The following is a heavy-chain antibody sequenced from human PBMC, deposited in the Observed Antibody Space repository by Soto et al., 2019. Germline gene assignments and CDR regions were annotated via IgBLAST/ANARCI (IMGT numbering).Heavy chain of an antibody. D-gene: IGHD4-17*01. CDR3: ARDMGPLMTTRIFDH. CDR2: IYYGEST. V-gene: IGHV4-30-4*01. Sequence: QVLLQESGPGLVKPSQTLTLSCTVSGGSVDSGDHHWSWIRQPPGKGLEWIGYIYYGESTYYNPSLKSRTTISVDTSQNRFSLRLTSVTAADTAVYYCARDMGPLMTTRIFDHWGQGTLVTVSS. J-gene: IGHJ4*02. CDR1: GGSVDSGDHH.